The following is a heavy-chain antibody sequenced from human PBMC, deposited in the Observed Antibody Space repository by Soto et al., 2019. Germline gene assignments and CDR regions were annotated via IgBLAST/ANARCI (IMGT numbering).Heavy chain of an antibody. J-gene: IGHJ3*02. CDR1: GFTFSTSA. D-gene: IGHD3-3*01. CDR2: ISGSGGNT. Sequence: EVQLLESRGGLVQPGGSLRLSCAASGFTFSTSAMSWVRQAPGKGLEWVSAISGSGGNTYYADSVKGRFTISRDNSKNTLYLQMNSLRAEDTAVYYCAKGHDFWSGYLNNAFDIWGQGTMVTVSS. CDR3: AKGHDFWSGYLNNAFDI. V-gene: IGHV3-23*01.